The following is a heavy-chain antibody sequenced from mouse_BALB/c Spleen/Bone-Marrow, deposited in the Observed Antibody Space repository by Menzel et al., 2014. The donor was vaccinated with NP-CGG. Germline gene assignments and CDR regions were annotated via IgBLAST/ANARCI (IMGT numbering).Heavy chain of an antibody. D-gene: IGHD2-2*01. CDR2: INPSNGRA. CDR3: ARAGGYDGFAY. CDR1: GYTFTSYW. Sequence: VQLQQSGAELVKPGASVKLSCKASGYTFTSYWMHWVKQRPGQGLEWIGEINPSNGRADYNEKFRSKATLTVDRSSSXAYMQLSSLTSEDSAVYYCARAGGYDGFAYWGQGTLVTVSA. V-gene: IGHV1S81*02. J-gene: IGHJ3*01.